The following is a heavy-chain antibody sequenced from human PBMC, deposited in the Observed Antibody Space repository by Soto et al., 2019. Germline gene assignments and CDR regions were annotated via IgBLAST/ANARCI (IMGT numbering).Heavy chain of an antibody. D-gene: IGHD5-18*01. CDR1: GFTFTKSA. Sequence: SVKVSCKASGFTFTKSAVQWVRQARGQRLEWIGWIVVGSGNTNYAQKFQERVTITGDMSTTTAYMELSSLRSEDTALYYCATDKGDSYGYGNYWGQGTLVTVSS. CDR3: ATDKGDSYGYGNY. CDR2: IVVGSGNT. V-gene: IGHV1-58*01. J-gene: IGHJ4*02.